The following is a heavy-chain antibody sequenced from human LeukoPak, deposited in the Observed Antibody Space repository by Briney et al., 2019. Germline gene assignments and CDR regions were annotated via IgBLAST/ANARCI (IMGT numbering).Heavy chain of an antibody. V-gene: IGHV1-46*01. CDR1: GYTFTSYY. Sequence: ASVKASCKASGYTFTSYYMHWVPQAPGQGLEWMGIINPSGGSTSYAQKFQVRVTMTRDTSTSTVYMELSSLRSEDTAVYYCARDARSWSLDYWGQGTLVTVSA. J-gene: IGHJ4*02. D-gene: IGHD6-19*01. CDR3: ARDARSWSLDY. CDR2: INPSGGST.